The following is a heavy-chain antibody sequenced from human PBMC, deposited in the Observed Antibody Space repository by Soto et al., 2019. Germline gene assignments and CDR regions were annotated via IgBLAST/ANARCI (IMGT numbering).Heavy chain of an antibody. V-gene: IGHV1-18*01. D-gene: IGHD1-1*01. CDR1: GYAFTTYG. CDR3: ARGRYGDY. CDR2: ISAHNGNT. Sequence: QVHLVQSGAEVKKPGASVKVSCKGSGYAFTTYGITWVRQAPGQGLEWVGWISAHNGNTNYAQKLQGRVTVTRDKSTSTAYMELRSLRSDDTAVYYCARGRYGDYWGQGALVTVSS. J-gene: IGHJ4*02.